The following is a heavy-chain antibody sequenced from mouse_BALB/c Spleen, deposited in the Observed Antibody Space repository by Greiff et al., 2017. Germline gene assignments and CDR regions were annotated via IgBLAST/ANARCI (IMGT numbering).Heavy chain of an antibody. CDR3: ARYDAY. D-gene: IGHD2-3*01. V-gene: IGHV5-17*02. J-gene: IGHJ3*01. CDR1: GFTFSSFG. Sequence: EVQGVESGGGLVQPGGSRKLSCAASGFTFSSFGMHWVRQAPEKGLEWVAYISSGSSTIYYADTVKGRFTISRDNPKNTLFLQMTSLRSEDTAMYYCARYDAYWGQGTLVTVSA. CDR2: ISSGSSTI.